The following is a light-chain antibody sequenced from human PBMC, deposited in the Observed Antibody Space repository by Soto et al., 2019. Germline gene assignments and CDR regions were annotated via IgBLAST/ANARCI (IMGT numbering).Light chain of an antibody. CDR3: QQHNSYPRT. V-gene: IGKV1-5*01. Sequence: DIQMTQSPSTLSASVGDRVTITCRASQSISSWLAWYQQKPGNAPKLLIHVASILQRGVPSRFSGSGSGTEFTLTISSLQPEDFATYYCQQHNSYPRTFGQGTQLEIK. CDR2: VAS. CDR1: QSISSW. J-gene: IGKJ2*01.